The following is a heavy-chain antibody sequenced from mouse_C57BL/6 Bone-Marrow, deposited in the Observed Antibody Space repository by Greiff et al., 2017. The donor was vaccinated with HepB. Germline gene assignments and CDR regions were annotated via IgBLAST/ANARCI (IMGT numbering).Heavy chain of an antibody. CDR2: IDPEDGDT. J-gene: IGHJ3*01. CDR3: TTGLRRDGFAY. D-gene: IGHD2-2*01. Sequence: EVQLQQSGAELVRPGASVKLSCTASGFNINDYYMHWVKQRPEQGLEWIGRIDPEDGDTEYAPKFQGKATMTADTSSNTAYLQLSSLTSEDTAVYYCTTGLRRDGFAYWGQGTLVTVSA. CDR1: GFNINDYY. V-gene: IGHV14-1*01.